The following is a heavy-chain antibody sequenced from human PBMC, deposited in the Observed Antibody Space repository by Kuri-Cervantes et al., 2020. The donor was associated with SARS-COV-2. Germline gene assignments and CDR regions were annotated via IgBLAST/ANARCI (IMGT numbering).Heavy chain of an antibody. CDR1: GGTFSSYA. Sequence: SVKVSCKASGGTFSSYAISWVRQAPGQGLEWMGGIIPIFGTANYAQKFQGRVTITTDESTSTAYMELSSLRSEDTAVYYCARGSLGSSWYFYYYYYMDVWGKGTTVT. D-gene: IGHD6-13*01. V-gene: IGHV1-69*05. J-gene: IGHJ6*03. CDR2: IIPIFGTA. CDR3: ARGSLGSSWYFYYYYYMDV.